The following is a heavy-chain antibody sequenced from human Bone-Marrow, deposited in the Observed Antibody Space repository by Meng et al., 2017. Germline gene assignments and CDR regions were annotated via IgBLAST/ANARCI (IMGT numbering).Heavy chain of an antibody. V-gene: IGHV3-7*01. Sequence: GGSLRLSCVDSGFTFSSYWMNWVRQAPGKGLEWVANIKQDGSVKNYVDSVKGRFTISRDNSKNTLYLQMNSLRAEDTAVYYCARDGSVRQWLVPTVGFDYWGQGTLVTVSS. CDR3: ARDGSVRQWLVPTVGFDY. CDR1: GFTFSSYW. D-gene: IGHD6-19*01. J-gene: IGHJ4*02. CDR2: IKQDGSVK.